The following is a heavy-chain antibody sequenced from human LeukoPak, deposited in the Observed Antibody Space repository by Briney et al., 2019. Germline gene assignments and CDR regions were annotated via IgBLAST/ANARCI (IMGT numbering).Heavy chain of an antibody. CDR3: ARTLSRYFDSDPCYHRDIDY. V-gene: IGHV2-70*01. CDR1: GFSLSTSAMC. J-gene: IGHJ4*02. Sequence: SGPSLVKPTQTLTLTCTFPGFSLSTSAMCVSWIRQPPGKALEWLALIDWDDNKYYSTSLKTRLTISKDTSKNQVVLTMTNMDPVDTATYYCARTLSRYFDSDPCYHRDIDYWGQGTLVTVSS. CDR2: IDWDDNK. D-gene: IGHD1-26*01.